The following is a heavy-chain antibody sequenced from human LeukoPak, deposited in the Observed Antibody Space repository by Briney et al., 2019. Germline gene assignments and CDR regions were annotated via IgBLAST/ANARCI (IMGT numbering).Heavy chain of an antibody. V-gene: IGHV3-30*02. J-gene: IGHJ4*02. D-gene: IGHD3-10*01. Sequence: GGSLRLSCAASGFTFSSYGMHWVRQAPGKGLEGVAFIRYDGSNKYYAGSVKGRFTISRDNSKNTLYLQMNSLRAEDTAVYYCAKERDYRVSTSCDYWGQGTQVTVSS. CDR1: GFTFSSYG. CDR3: AKERDYRVSTSCDY. CDR2: IRYDGSNK.